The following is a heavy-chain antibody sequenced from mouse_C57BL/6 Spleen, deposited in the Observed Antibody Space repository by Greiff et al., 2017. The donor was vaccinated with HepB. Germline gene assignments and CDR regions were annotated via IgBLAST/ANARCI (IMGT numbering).Heavy chain of an antibody. CDR3: TREGGYGSSLYFDY. CDR2: ISSGGDYI. Sequence: EVQVVESGEGLVKPGGSLKLSCAASGFTFSSYAMSWVRQTPEKRLEWVAYISSGGDYIYYADTVKGRFTISRDNARNTLYLQMSSLKSEDTAMYYCTREGGYGSSLYFDYWGQGTTLTVSS. CDR1: GFTFSSYA. V-gene: IGHV5-9-1*02. D-gene: IGHD1-1*01. J-gene: IGHJ2*01.